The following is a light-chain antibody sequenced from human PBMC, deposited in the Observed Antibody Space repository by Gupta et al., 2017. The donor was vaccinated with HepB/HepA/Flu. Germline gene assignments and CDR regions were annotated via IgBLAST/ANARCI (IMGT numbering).Light chain of an antibody. CDR1: QSISVNF. Sequence: LLTPSPRTLSLFPGERATLSCRASQSISVNFLFWYQQKLGQAPSLIFDATSRATDIPDRFSGSGSGTDFTLTIDRLEPEDVGVYYCQQDDTSPYTFGQGTKVEIK. J-gene: IGKJ1*01. V-gene: IGKV3-20*01. CDR2: ATS. CDR3: QQDDTSPYT.